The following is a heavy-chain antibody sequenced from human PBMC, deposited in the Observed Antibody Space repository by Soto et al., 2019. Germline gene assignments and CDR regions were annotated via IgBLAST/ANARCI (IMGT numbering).Heavy chain of an antibody. CDR3: ARDPTYSPQSTFSY. CDR2: INSDGSST. Sequence: PGGSLRLSCVASGFSFSSYWMHWVRQAPGKGLVWISLINSDGSSTRYVDSVQGRVTISRDNAKNTLYLQMNNLRAEDTAVYYCARDPTYSPQSTFSYWGPGTLVTVSS. V-gene: IGHV3-74*01. CDR1: GFSFSSYW. D-gene: IGHD4-4*01. J-gene: IGHJ4*02.